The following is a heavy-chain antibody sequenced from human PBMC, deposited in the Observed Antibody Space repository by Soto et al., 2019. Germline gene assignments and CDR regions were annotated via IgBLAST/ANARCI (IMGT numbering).Heavy chain of an antibody. Sequence: GASVEVSCKASGYTFTSYAMHWVRQAPGQRLGWMGWINAGNGNTKYSQKFQGRVTITRDTSASTAYMELSSLRSEDTAVYYCAISIAAAGQIDDYWGQGTLVTVSS. CDR1: GYTFTSYA. CDR3: AISIAAAGQIDDY. CDR2: INAGNGNT. D-gene: IGHD6-13*01. J-gene: IGHJ4*02. V-gene: IGHV1-3*01.